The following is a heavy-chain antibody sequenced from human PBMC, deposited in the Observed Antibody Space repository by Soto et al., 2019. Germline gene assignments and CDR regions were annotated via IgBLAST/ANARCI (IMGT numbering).Heavy chain of an antibody. V-gene: IGHV3-30*18. CDR2: ISYDGSNK. CDR1: GFTFSSYG. Sequence: QVQLVESGGGVVQPGRSLRLSCAASGFTFSSYGMHWVRQAPGKGLEWVAVISYDGSNKYYADSVKGRFTISRDNSKNTLYLQMNSLRAEDTAVYYCAKDKQQNFDYWGQGTLVTVSS. J-gene: IGHJ4*02. CDR3: AKDKQQNFDY. D-gene: IGHD6-13*01.